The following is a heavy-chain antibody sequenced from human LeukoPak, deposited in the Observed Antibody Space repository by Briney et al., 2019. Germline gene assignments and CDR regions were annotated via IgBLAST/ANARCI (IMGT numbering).Heavy chain of an antibody. CDR2: INHSGST. J-gene: IGHJ6*02. Sequence: SETLPLTCAVYGGSFSAYYWSWLRQPPGKGLEWIGEINHSGSTNYNPSLKSRVTISVDTSKNQFSLKLSSVTAADTAVYYCACIPYYGMDVWGQGTTVTVSS. D-gene: IGHD2-21*01. CDR3: ACIPYYGMDV. V-gene: IGHV4-34*01. CDR1: GGSFSAYY.